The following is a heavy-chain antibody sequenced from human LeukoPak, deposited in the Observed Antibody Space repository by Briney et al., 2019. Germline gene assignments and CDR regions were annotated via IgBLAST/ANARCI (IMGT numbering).Heavy chain of an antibody. CDR2: INPNTGDT. D-gene: IGHD5-18*01. CDR3: ARDTAMVTYWFDP. CDR1: GYTFTGYY. V-gene: IGHV1-2*02. J-gene: IGHJ5*02. Sequence: GSVKVSCMASGYTFTGYYMHWVRQAPGQGLEWMGWINPNTGDTNYAQKFQGRVTMTRDTSISTAYMELSRLRSDDTAVYYCARDTAMVTYWFDPWGQGTLVTVSS.